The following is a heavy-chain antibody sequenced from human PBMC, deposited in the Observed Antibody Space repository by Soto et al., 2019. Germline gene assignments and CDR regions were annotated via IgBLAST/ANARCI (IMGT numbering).Heavy chain of an antibody. CDR3: ARGGASIAAPLIDY. J-gene: IGHJ4*02. CDR1: GYTFTSYA. Sequence: QVQLVQSGAEVKKPGASVKVSCKASGYTFTSYAMHWVRQAPGQRLEWMGWINAGNGNTKYSQKFQGRVTITRDTSASTAYMELSSLRSEDTAAYYCARGGASIAAPLIDYWGQGTLVTVSS. D-gene: IGHD6-6*01. CDR2: INAGNGNT. V-gene: IGHV1-3*01.